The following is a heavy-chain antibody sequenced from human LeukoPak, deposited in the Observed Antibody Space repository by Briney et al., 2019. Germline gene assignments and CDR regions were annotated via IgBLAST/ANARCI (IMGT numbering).Heavy chain of an antibody. CDR2: IKQDGSEK. J-gene: IGHJ4*02. Sequence: GGSLRLSCAASGFTFSSYWMSWIRQAPGKGLGWVANIKQDGSEKNYVDSVKGRFTISRDNANNSLYLQMNSLRAVDTAVYYCARDLFSGSPYWGQGTLVTVSS. CDR1: GFTFSSYW. V-gene: IGHV3-7*01. D-gene: IGHD1-26*01. CDR3: ARDLFSGSPY.